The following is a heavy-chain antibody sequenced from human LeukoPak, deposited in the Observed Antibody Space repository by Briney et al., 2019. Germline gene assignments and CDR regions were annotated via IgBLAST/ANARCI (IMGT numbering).Heavy chain of an antibody. D-gene: IGHD3-10*01. CDR3: TREDFNYASGQ. V-gene: IGHV3-11*04. J-gene: IGHJ4*02. CDR2: ISNGGDII. CDR1: GFTFTDYY. Sequence: GGSLRLSCAASGFTFTDYYMSWVRQAPGKGLEWVSYISNGGDIIHYADSVKGRFTVSRDNTRNSLFLQMNSLRAEDTAIYCCTREDFNYASGQWAQGSLVTVSS.